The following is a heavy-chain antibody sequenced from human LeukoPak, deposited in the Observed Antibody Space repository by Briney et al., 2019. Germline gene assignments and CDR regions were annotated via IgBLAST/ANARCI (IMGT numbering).Heavy chain of an antibody. J-gene: IGHJ6*03. CDR2: IYYSGST. V-gene: IGHV4-59*11. CDR1: GGSISSHY. CDR3: ARVRYYYYYMDV. Sequence: SETLSLTCTVSGGSISSHYWSWIRQPPGKGLEWIGYIYYSGSTNYNPSLKSRVTTSVDTSKNQFSLKLSSVTAADTAVYYCARVRYYYYYMDVWGKGTTVTVSS.